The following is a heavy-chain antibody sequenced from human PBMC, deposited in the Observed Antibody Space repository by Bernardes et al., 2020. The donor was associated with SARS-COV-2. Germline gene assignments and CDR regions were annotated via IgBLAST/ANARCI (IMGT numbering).Heavy chain of an antibody. J-gene: IGHJ6*02. D-gene: IGHD3-16*01. Sequence: GGSLRLSCVASGFTFNNYAMSWVRQAPGKGLEWVSGISGSGDTTNYADSVEGRFTISRDNSKNSLYLQMNSLRTEDTAFYYCAKDIEVGGVWGGMDVWGQGTTVTVSS. CDR3: AKDIEVGGVWGGMDV. V-gene: IGHV3-23*01. CDR2: ISGSGDTT. CDR1: GFTFNNYA.